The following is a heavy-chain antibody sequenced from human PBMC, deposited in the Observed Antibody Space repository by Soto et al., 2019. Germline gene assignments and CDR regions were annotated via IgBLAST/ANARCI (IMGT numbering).Heavy chain of an antibody. CDR2: ISSSSSYT. V-gene: IGHV3-11*06. Sequence: GGSLRLSCAASGFTFSDYYMSWIRQAPGKGLEWVSYISSSSSYTNYADSVKGRFTISRDNAKNSLYLQMNSLRAEDTAVYYCARCYDFWSGPNSYYGMAVCDQVTTFT. CDR3: ARCYDFWSGPNSYYGMAV. J-gene: IGHJ6*02. CDR1: GFTFSDYY. D-gene: IGHD3-3*01.